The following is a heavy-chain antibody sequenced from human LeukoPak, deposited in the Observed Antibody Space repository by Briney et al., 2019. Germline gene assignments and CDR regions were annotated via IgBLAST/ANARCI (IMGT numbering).Heavy chain of an antibody. D-gene: IGHD4-17*01. CDR1: GFTFSSYA. J-gene: IGHJ5*02. V-gene: IGHV3-23*01. Sequence: GGSLRLSCAASGFTFSSYAMSWVRQPPGEGLEWVSSISGSGSSTFYADSVKGRFTISRDNSKNTLYLQMNSLRAEDTAVYYCAKGDREMTTVTRSWFDPWGQGTLVIVSS. CDR3: AKGDREMTTVTRSWFDP. CDR2: ISGSGSST.